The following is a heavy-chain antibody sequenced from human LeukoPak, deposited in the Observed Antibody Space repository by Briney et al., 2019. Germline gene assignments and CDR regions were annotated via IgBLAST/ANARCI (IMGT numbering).Heavy chain of an antibody. CDR1: GGSLTKYF. J-gene: IGHJ4*02. Sequence: LETLSLSCGVSGGSLTKYFSSWLRQPPGKGLEWIGFSYDSVCTTYNPSLKRRVTMSVDTPKNQFSLSLTSVTAADMASYYCARHSISWAHYFDFWGQGTLVTVSS. V-gene: IGHV4-59*08. CDR2: SYDSVCT. D-gene: IGHD5-24*01. CDR3: ARHSISWAHYFDF.